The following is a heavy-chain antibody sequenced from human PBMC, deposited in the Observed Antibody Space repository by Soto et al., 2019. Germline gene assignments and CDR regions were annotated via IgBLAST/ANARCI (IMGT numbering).Heavy chain of an antibody. V-gene: IGHV4-4*02. CDR1: GGSISSSIW. J-gene: IGHJ4*02. CDR3: ASSPYNWNVWMIY. Sequence: QMHLQESGPGLVKPSGTLSLTCTVSGGSISSSIWWSWVRQSPGKGLEWIGEVYHIGMTNYNRSLKSRVTMSVDKAENQFSLKLTSVTAADTAVYYCASSPYNWNVWMIYWGRGTLVTVSS. CDR2: VYHIGMT. D-gene: IGHD1-1*01.